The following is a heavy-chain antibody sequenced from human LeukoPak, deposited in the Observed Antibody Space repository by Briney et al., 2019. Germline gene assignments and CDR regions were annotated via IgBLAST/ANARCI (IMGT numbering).Heavy chain of an antibody. D-gene: IGHD6-13*01. CDR1: GFTFRSYG. V-gene: IGHV3-33*01. J-gene: IGHJ4*02. CDR3: ARGSSSWYYFDY. Sequence: GRSLRLSCAASGFTFRSYGMHWVRQAPGRGLEWVAVKWYEGSDKHYADSVKGRFTTSRDNSKNTLYLQLNSLRAEDTAVYYCARGSSSWYYFDYWGQGTLVTVSS. CDR2: KWYEGSDK.